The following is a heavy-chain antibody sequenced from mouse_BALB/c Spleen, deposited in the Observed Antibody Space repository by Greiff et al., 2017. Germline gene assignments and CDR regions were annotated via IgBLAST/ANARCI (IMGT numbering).Heavy chain of an antibody. CDR2: ISSGSSTI. D-gene: IGHD2-4*01. CDR3: ARLNDYDDAMDY. CDR1: GFTFSSFG. J-gene: IGHJ4*01. Sequence: EVKLVESGGGLVQPGGSRKLSCAASGFTFSSFGMHWVRQAPEKGLEWVAYISSGSSTIYYADTVKGRFTISRDNPKNTLFLQMTSLRSEDTAMYYCARLNDYDDAMDYWGQGTSVTVSS. V-gene: IGHV5-17*02.